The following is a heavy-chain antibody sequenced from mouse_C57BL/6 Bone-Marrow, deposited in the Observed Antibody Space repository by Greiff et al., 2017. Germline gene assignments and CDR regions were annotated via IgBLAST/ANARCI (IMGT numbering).Heavy chain of an antibody. D-gene: IGHD4-1*01. V-gene: IGHV1-55*01. Sequence: VQLQQSGAELVKPGASVKMSCKASGYTFTSYWITWVKQRPGQGLEWIGDIYPTSGRTNYNEKFKSKAILTVDTSSNTAYMQLSSLTSEDSAVFDGARSGPLGRSFDYWGQGTTLTVSS. J-gene: IGHJ2*01. CDR1: GYTFTSYW. CDR3: ARSGPLGRSFDY. CDR2: IYPTSGRT.